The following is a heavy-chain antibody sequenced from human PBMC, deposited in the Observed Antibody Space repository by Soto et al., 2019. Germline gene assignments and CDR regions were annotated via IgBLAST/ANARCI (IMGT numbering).Heavy chain of an antibody. Sequence: SVKVSCKASGGSFSNLAIIWVRRAPGQGLEWMGGMLPIFGTPNYAQKFQGRLTISVDEFSSTAYMELNILRSEDTAVYYCATPAEALTTAMIKGHAHRGQGSRVTAAS. CDR1: GGSFSNLA. D-gene: IGHD4-4*01. J-gene: IGHJ4*02. CDR3: ATPAEALTTAMIKGHAH. CDR2: MLPIFGTP. V-gene: IGHV1-69*13.